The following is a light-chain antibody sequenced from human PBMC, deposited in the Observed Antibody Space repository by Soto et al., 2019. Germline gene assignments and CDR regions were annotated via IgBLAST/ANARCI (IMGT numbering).Light chain of an antibody. CDR1: QSVSSY. J-gene: IGKJ4*01. V-gene: IGKV3-11*01. Sequence: EIVLTQSPATLSLSPGERATLSCRASQSVSSYLAWYQQKPGQAPRLLIYDASNRATGIPARFSGSGSGTDFTLTISSLEPEDFAVYYCQQYHNSPLTFGGGTKVNIK. CDR3: QQYHNSPLT. CDR2: DAS.